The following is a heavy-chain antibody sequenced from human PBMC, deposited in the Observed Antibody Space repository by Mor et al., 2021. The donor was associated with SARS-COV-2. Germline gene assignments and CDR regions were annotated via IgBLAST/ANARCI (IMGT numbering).Heavy chain of an antibody. Sequence: SMHWVRQIPGKGLEWMGGFDPEDGETVYAQKFQGRVSMTEDISTDTAYLELSSLRSEDTALYYCATVGTYFDRSGYYFDYWG. CDR1: S. CDR3: ATVGTYFDRSGYYFDY. D-gene: IGHD3-3*01. J-gene: IGHJ4*01. CDR2: FDPEDGET. V-gene: IGHV1-24*01.